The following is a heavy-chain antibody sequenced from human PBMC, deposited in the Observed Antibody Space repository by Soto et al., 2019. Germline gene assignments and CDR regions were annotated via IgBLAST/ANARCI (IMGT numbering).Heavy chain of an antibody. CDR2: ISGSGGST. CDR1: GFTFSSYA. CDR3: AKDQPVPKYQLPVYYFDY. Sequence: GGSLRLSCAASGFTFSSYAMSWVRQAPGKGLEWVSAISGSGGSTYYADSVKGRFTISRDNSKNTLYLQMNSLRAEDTAVYYCAKDQPVPKYQLPVYYFDYWGQGTLVTVSS. J-gene: IGHJ4*02. D-gene: IGHD2-2*01. V-gene: IGHV3-23*01.